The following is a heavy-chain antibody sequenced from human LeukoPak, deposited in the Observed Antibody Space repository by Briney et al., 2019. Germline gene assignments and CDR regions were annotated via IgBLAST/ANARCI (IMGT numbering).Heavy chain of an antibody. D-gene: IGHD5-24*01. Sequence: PGGSLRLSCAASGFTFSSYGMHWVRQAPGKGLEWVAVISYDGSNKCYADSVKGRFTISRDNSKNTLYLQMNSMRAEDTAVYYCAKDPEMATITGHYFDYWGQGTLVTVSS. V-gene: IGHV3-30*18. CDR2: ISYDGSNK. CDR1: GFTFSSYG. J-gene: IGHJ4*02. CDR3: AKDPEMATITGHYFDY.